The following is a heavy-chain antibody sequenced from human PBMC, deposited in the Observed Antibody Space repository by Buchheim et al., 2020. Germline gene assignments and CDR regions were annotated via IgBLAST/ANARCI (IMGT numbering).Heavy chain of an antibody. Sequence: QVQLQESGPGLVKPSQTLSLTCTVSGGSISSGDYYWSWIRQPPGKGLEWIGYIYYSGSTYYNPSLKSRVTISVDTSKHQFSLKLSSGTAADTAVYYCARRSTSGKWLPEYYFDYWGQGTL. V-gene: IGHV4-30-4*01. D-gene: IGHD5-12*01. CDR2: IYYSGST. J-gene: IGHJ4*02. CDR1: GGSISSGDYY. CDR3: ARRSTSGKWLPEYYFDY.